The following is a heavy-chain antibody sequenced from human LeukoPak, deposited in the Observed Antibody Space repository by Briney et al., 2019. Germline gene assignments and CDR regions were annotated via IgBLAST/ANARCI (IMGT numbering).Heavy chain of an antibody. CDR1: GYTFTCYY. V-gene: IGHV1-2*02. CDR3: ARDGNRYCSSTSCYFHYMDV. D-gene: IGHD2-2*01. CDR2: INPNSGGT. J-gene: IGHJ6*03. Sequence: GASVKVSCKASGYTFTCYYMHGMRQAPGQGLEWVGGINPNSGGTNYAQKFQGRVTMTRDTSISTAYMEMSRLRSDDTAVYYCARDGNRYCSSTSCYFHYMDVWGKGTTVTVSS.